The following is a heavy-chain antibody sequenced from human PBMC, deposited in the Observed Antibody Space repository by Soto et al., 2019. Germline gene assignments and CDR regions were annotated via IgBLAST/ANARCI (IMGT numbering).Heavy chain of an antibody. CDR3: ARDSGHLLWFGDIYGMDV. V-gene: IGHV3-30-3*01. J-gene: IGHJ6*02. CDR2: ISYDGSNK. D-gene: IGHD3-10*01. Sequence: QVQLVESGGGVVQPGRSLRLSCAASGFTFSSYAMHWVRQAPGKGLEWVAVISYDGSNKYYADSVKGRFTISRDNSKNTLYLQMNSLRAEDTAVYYCARDSGHLLWFGDIYGMDVWGQGSTVTVSS. CDR1: GFTFSSYA.